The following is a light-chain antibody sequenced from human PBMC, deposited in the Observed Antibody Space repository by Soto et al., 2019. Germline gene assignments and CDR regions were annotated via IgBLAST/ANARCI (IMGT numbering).Light chain of an antibody. CDR2: DTS. CDR1: QSVSSSY. CDR3: QKYGTSEII. J-gene: IGKJ5*01. V-gene: IGKV3-20*01. Sequence: EIVLTQSPATLSLSPGERATLSCRASQSVSSSYLAWYQQKPGQAPRLLIYDTSSRASGIPDRFSGSGSGTDFTLTISRLETEDFAVFYCQKYGTSEIIFGQGTRLEIK.